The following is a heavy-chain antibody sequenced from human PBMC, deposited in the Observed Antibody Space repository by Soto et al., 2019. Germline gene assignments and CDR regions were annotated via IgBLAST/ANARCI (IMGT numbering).Heavy chain of an antibody. CDR2: ISSSSSTI. J-gene: IGHJ3*02. D-gene: IGHD3-22*01. CDR3: ARDPYYYDSSGYFGDAFDI. Sequence: GGSLRLSCAASGFTFSSYSMNWFRQAPGKGLEWVSYISSSSSTIYYADSVKGRFTISRDNAKNSLYLQMNSLRDEDTAVYYCARDPYYYDSSGYFGDAFDIWGQGTMVTVSS. V-gene: IGHV3-48*02. CDR1: GFTFSSYS.